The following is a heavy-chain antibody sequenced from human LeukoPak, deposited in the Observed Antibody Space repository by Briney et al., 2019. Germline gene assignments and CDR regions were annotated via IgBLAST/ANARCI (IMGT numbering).Heavy chain of an antibody. D-gene: IGHD2-15*01. Sequence: GGSLRLSCAASGFTVSSNYMSWVRQAPGKGLEWVSVVYSGGSTCYADSVKGRFTISRDNSKNTLYLQMNNLRAEDTAVYYCARGYCSGGSCYWGAFDIWGQGTMVTVSS. J-gene: IGHJ3*02. V-gene: IGHV3-66*01. CDR1: GFTVSSNY. CDR3: ARGYCSGGSCYWGAFDI. CDR2: VYSGGST.